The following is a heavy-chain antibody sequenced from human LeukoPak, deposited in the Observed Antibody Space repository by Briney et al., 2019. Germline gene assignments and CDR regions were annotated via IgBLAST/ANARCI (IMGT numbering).Heavy chain of an antibody. V-gene: IGHV1-18*01. CDR1: GYTFTSYG. D-gene: IGHD2-2*01. Sequence: GASVKVSCKASGYTFTSYGISWVRQAPGQGLEWMGWISAYNGNTNYAQKLQGRVTMTTDTSTSTAYMELRSLRSDDPAVYYCARVATSSTSNYYYYYGMDVWGQGTTVTVSS. CDR3: ARVATSSTSNYYYYYGMDV. J-gene: IGHJ6*02. CDR2: ISAYNGNT.